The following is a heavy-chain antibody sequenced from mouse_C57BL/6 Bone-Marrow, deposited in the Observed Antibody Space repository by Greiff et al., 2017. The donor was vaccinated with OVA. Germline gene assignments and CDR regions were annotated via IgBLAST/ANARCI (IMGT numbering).Heavy chain of an antibody. CDR1: GYTFTSYW. Sequence: VQLQQPGAELVKPGASVKLSCKTSGYTFTSYWMHWVKQRPGQGLEWIGMIHPNSGSTNYNEKFKSKATLNVDKYSSTAYMQLSSLTSEDSAVYYCARGGFYYSNYVGWYFDVWGTGTTVTVSS. CDR2: IHPNSGST. D-gene: IGHD2-5*01. J-gene: IGHJ1*03. CDR3: ARGGFYYSNYVGWYFDV. V-gene: IGHV1-64*01.